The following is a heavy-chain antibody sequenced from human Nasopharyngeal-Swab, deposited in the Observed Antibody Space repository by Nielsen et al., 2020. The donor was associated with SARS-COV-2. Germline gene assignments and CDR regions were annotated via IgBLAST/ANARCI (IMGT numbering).Heavy chain of an antibody. J-gene: IGHJ5*02. Sequence: GESLKISCMASGYSFVNHWIGWVRQKHGQGLEWMGMVYPGNSEVAYSPSFQGQVTISADKSMNTAYLQWRSLRASDTAMYFCARRAARDGYNYEVDPWGQGTLVTVSS. CDR2: VYPGNSEV. D-gene: IGHD5-24*01. V-gene: IGHV5-51*01. CDR3: ARRAARDGYNYEVDP. CDR1: GYSFVNHW.